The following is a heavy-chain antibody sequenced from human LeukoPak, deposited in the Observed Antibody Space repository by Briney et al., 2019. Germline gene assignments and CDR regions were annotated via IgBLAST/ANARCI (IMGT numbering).Heavy chain of an antibody. J-gene: IGHJ6*02. D-gene: IGHD1-26*01. CDR1: GFTFSSYA. CDR2: ISGSGGST. CDR3: AGSYDLYYYYGMDV. Sequence: PGGSLRLSCTASGFTFSSYAMSWARQAPGKGLEWVSAISGSGGSTYYADSVKGRFTISRDNSKNTLYLQMNSLRAEDTAVYYCAGSYDLYYYYGMDVWGQGTTVTVSS. V-gene: IGHV3-23*01.